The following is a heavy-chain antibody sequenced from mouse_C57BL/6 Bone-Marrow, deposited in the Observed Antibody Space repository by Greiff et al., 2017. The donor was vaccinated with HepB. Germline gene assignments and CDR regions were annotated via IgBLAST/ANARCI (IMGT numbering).Heavy chain of an antibody. Sequence: EVKLVESGGDLVKPGGSLKLSCAASGFTFSSYGMSWVRQTPDKRLEWVATISSGGSYTYYPDSVKGRFTISRDNAKNTLFLQMTSLRSEDTAMYYCARGWGAMDYWGQGTSVTVSS. J-gene: IGHJ4*01. V-gene: IGHV5-6*01. D-gene: IGHD3-3*01. CDR1: GFTFSSYG. CDR2: ISSGGSYT. CDR3: ARGWGAMDY.